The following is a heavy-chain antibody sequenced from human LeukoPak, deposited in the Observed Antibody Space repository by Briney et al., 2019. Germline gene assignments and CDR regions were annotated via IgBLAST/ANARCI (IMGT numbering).Heavy chain of an antibody. J-gene: IGHJ4*02. D-gene: IGHD1-1*01. Sequence: GGSLRLSCAASGFTFSSYAMSWVRQAPGKGLEWVSAISGSGGSTYYADSVKGRFTISRDNSKNTLYLQMNSLRAEDTAVYYCARDRGGNSYFDYWGQGTLVTVSS. CDR3: ARDRGGNSYFDY. V-gene: IGHV3-23*01. CDR2: ISGSGGST. CDR1: GFTFSSYA.